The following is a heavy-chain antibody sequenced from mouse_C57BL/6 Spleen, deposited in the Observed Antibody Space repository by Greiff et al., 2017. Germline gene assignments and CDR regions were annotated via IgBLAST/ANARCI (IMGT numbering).Heavy chain of an antibody. CDR3: ARWSIGDDYYAMDY. J-gene: IGHJ4*01. CDR1: GYTFTSYW. Sequence: QVQLQQPGAELVRPGSSVKLSCKASGYTFTSYWMHWVKQRPIQGLEWIGDIDPSDSETHYNQKFKDKATLTVDTSSSTAYMQLSSLTSEDSAVYYCARWSIGDDYYAMDYWGQGTSVTVSS. V-gene: IGHV1-52*01. CDR2: IDPSDSET. D-gene: IGHD2-3*01.